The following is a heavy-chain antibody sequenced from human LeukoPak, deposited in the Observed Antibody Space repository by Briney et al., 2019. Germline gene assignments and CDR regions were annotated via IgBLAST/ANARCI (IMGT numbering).Heavy chain of an antibody. D-gene: IGHD1-26*01. CDR3: ASPTREVGATGDAFDI. Sequence: ASVRVSCKASGGTFSSYAISWVRQAPGQGLEWMGGIIPIFGTANYAQKFQGRVTITTDESTSTAYMELSSLRSEDTAVYYCASPTREVGATGDAFDIWGQGTMVTVSS. V-gene: IGHV1-69*05. CDR2: IIPIFGTA. J-gene: IGHJ3*02. CDR1: GGTFSSYA.